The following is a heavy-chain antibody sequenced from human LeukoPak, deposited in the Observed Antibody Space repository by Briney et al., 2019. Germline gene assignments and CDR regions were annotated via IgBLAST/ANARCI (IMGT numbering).Heavy chain of an antibody. V-gene: IGHV3-30*04. J-gene: IGHJ4*02. CDR3: ARGALDYYYDSSGYYLDY. CDR2: ISYDGSNK. D-gene: IGHD3-22*01. CDR1: GFTFSSYA. Sequence: GGSLRLSCAASGFTFSSYAMHWVRQAPGKGLEWVAVISYDGSNKYYADSLKGRFTISRDNSKDTLYLQMNSLRAEDTAVYYCARGALDYYYDSSGYYLDYWGQGTLVTVSS.